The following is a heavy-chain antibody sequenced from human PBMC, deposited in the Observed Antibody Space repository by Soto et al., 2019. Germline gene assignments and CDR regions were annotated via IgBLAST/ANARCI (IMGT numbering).Heavy chain of an antibody. J-gene: IGHJ6*02. Sequence: SETLSLTCTVSGGSISGYYWSWIRQPPGKRLEWIGYIDYYGSTNYNPSLKSRVTISVDTSKKQFSLNLGSVTAADTAVYYCLRQGFGALHGLVDVRAQRTTVTGSS. V-gene: IGHV4-59*01. CDR1: GGSISGYY. D-gene: IGHD3-10*01. CDR3: LRQGFGALHGLVDV. CDR2: IDYYGST.